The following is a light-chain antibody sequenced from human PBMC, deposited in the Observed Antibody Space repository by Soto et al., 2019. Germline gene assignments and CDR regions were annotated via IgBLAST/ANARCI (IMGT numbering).Light chain of an antibody. CDR1: QRISTS. J-gene: IGKJ3*01. Sequence: EILLTQSPATLSLSPGERATLSCVASQRISTSIAWYQQRPGQPPRLLIFGDSTRAAGVPSRFSGSGSGTDFTLTISGLETEDFAVYFWLHRNNWPPRFTFGPGTAVEVK. V-gene: IGKV3-11*01. CDR2: GDS. CDR3: LHRNNWPPRFT.